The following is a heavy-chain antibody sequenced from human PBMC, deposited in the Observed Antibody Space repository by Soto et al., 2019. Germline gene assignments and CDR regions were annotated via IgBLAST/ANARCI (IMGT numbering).Heavy chain of an antibody. CDR1: GGSISSSSYY. V-gene: IGHV4-39*01. Sequence: SESLSLTCTVSGGSISSSSYYWGWIRQPPGKGLEWIGSIYYSGSTYYNPSLKSRVTISVDTSKNQFSLKLSSVTAADTAVYYCARGSTVSRGPWFDPWGQGTLVTVS. J-gene: IGHJ5*02. CDR3: ARGSTVSRGPWFDP. CDR2: IYYSGST. D-gene: IGHD2-2*01.